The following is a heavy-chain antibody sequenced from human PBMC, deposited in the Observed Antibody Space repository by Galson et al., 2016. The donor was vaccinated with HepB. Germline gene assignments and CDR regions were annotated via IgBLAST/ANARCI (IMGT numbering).Heavy chain of an antibody. CDR1: GFTFSSYG. Sequence: SLRLSCAASGFTFSSYGMNWVRQAPGKGLEWVSSISSAANYIYQTDSVKGRFTISRDNAKNSLDLQMHSLRAEDTAVYYCARGFLGELSPVDYWGQGTLVTVSS. CDR2: ISSAANYI. V-gene: IGHV3-21*01. J-gene: IGHJ4*02. D-gene: IGHD3-16*02. CDR3: ARGFLGELSPVDY.